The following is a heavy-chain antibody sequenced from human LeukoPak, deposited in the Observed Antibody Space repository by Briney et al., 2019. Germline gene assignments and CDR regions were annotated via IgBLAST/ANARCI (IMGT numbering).Heavy chain of an antibody. J-gene: IGHJ4*02. CDR2: IYPGDSET. Sequence: GESLKISCKASGYTFTTYWIGWVRQMPGKGLEWMGVIYPGDSETRYSPSFQGQVTFSVDKSIDTAYLQWGSLKASDTALYFCARPAAVAGYYFDYWGQGTLVTVSS. V-gene: IGHV5-51*01. CDR3: ARPAAVAGYYFDY. CDR1: GYTFTTYW. D-gene: IGHD6-19*01.